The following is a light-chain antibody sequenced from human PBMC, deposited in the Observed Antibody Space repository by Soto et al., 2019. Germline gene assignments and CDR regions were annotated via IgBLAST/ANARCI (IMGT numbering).Light chain of an antibody. Sequence: EIVMTQSPATRSVSAGEEVTLSCRASQSVPSRIAWYQQKPGQAPSLLIYGASTRATGVPDRFSGSGSGTEFTLTISCLQSEDYAGYYGQQYNNWTRTFGQGTKVDI. CDR2: GAS. J-gene: IGKJ1*01. CDR1: QSVPSR. CDR3: QQYNNWTRT. V-gene: IGKV3-15*01.